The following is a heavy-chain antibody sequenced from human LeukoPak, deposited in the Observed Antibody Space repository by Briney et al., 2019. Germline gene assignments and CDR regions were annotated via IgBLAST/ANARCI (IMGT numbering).Heavy chain of an antibody. CDR3: ARDEYSSSWYRVFDY. V-gene: IGHV1-2*02. D-gene: IGHD6-13*01. CDR2: IIPNSGGT. CDR1: GGTFSSYA. J-gene: IGHJ4*02. Sequence: ASVKVSCKASGGTFSSYAISWVRQAPGQGLEWMGRIIPNSGGTNCAQKFQGRVTMTRDTSISTAYMELSRLRSDDTAVYYCARDEYSSSWYRVFDYWGQGTLVTVSS.